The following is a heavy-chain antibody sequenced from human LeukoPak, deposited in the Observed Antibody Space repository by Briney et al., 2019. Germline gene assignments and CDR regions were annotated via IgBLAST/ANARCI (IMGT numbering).Heavy chain of an antibody. V-gene: IGHV3-15*01. CDR2: IKSKTDGGPT. CDR1: GFTFSNAW. CDR3: TTDRGYSYGFDWFDP. D-gene: IGHD5-18*01. J-gene: IGHJ5*02. Sequence: GGSLRLSCAASGFTFSNAWMSWVRQAPGKGLEWVGRIKSKTDGGPTDYAAPVKGRFTISRDDSKNTLYLQMNSLKTEDTAVYYCTTDRGYSYGFDWFDPWGQGTLVTVSS.